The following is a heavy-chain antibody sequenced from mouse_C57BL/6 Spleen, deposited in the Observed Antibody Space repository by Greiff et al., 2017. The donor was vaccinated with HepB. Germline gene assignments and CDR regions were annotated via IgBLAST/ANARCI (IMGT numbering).Heavy chain of an antibody. V-gene: IGHV3-6*01. D-gene: IGHD1-1*01. Sequence: VQLQQSGPGLVKPSPSLSLTCSVSGYSITSGYYWNWIRQFPGNKLEWMGYISYDGSNNYNPSLKNRISITRDTSTNQFSLKLNSVTTEDTATYYCARGATVYLYFDVWGTGTTVTVSS. CDR1: GYSITSGYY. CDR3: ARGATVYLYFDV. J-gene: IGHJ1*03. CDR2: ISYDGSN.